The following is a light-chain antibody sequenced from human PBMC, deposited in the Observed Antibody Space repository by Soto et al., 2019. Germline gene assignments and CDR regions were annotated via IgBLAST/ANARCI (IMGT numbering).Light chain of an antibody. J-gene: IGKJ1*01. V-gene: IGKV3-20*01. CDR3: QEYGRSWT. Sequence: EIVLTQSPDTLSLSPGERATLSCRASESVSSSYLAWYQQKPGQAPRLLIYGTSTRATGIPDRFSGSGSGTDFTLTTSRLEPEDFEVYYCQEYGRSWTFGQGTKVEIK. CDR2: GTS. CDR1: ESVSSSY.